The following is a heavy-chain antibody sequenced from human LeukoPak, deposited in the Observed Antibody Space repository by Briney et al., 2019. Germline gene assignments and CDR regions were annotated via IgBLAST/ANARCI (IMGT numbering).Heavy chain of an antibody. CDR1: GFTFSSYG. D-gene: IGHD1-26*01. CDR3: AKDGNAFEI. J-gene: IGHJ3*02. V-gene: IGHV3-23*01. Sequence: GETLRLSCAASGFTFSSYGMSWVRQAPGKGLEWVSAISGSGGGKYYADSVKGRFTISRDNSKNTLYLQMNSLRVEDTAVYYCAKDGNAFEIWGQGTMVTVSS. CDR2: ISGSGGGK.